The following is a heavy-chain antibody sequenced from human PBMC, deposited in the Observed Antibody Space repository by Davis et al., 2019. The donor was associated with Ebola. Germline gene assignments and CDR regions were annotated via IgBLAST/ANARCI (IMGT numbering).Heavy chain of an antibody. CDR1: GYTFTSYD. V-gene: IGHV1-8*01. CDR2: MNPNSGNT. Sequence: AASVKVSCKASGYTFTSYDINWVRQATGQGLEWMGWMNPNSGNTGYAQNFQGRVTMTRNTSISTAYMELSSLRSEDTAVYYCARGRAVRPRFDWFDPWGQGTLVTVSS. CDR3: ARGRAVRPRFDWFDP. J-gene: IGHJ5*02. D-gene: IGHD6-6*01.